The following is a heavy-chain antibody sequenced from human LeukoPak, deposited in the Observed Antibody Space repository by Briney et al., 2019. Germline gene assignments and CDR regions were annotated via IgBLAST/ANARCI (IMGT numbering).Heavy chain of an antibody. Sequence: GGSLRRSCAASGFTISRSSMHWVRQAPGKGLEFVSAISRSGGNTSYANSVKGRFTISRDTSKNTLYLQVGSLRVEDMSVYYCARVGDRSGNGYSHWGQGTLVTVSS. D-gene: IGHD2-2*03. J-gene: IGHJ4*02. CDR1: GFTISRSS. CDR2: ISRSGGNT. V-gene: IGHV3-64*01. CDR3: ARVGDRSGNGYSH.